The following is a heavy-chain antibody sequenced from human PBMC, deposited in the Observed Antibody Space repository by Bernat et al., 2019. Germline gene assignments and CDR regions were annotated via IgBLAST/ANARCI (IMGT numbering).Heavy chain of an antibody. V-gene: IGHV3-15*01. CDR1: GFTFSNAW. J-gene: IGHJ3*01. CDR2: IISKSGGGTT. Sequence: LVESGGSLVKPGGSLRLSCAASGFTFSNAWMTWVRQAPGKGLEWVGRIISKSGGGTTEYGEPVKGRFTISRDDSKNTVYLQMNSLKSEDTALYYCTMHSTEWSFDFWGQGTMVTVSS. CDR3: TMHSTEWSFDF. D-gene: IGHD2-8*01.